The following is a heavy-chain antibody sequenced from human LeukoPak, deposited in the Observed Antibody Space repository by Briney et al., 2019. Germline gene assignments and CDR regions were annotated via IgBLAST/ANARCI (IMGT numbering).Heavy chain of an antibody. Sequence: SETLSLTCTVSGGSISSYYLSWIRQPAGKGLEWIGRVYTSGSTNYNPSLKSRVTMSVDTSKNQYSLKLSSVTAADTGVYYCARGFDHYYDFRFDPWGQGTLVTVSS. CDR1: GGSISSYY. V-gene: IGHV4-4*07. J-gene: IGHJ5*02. CDR2: VYTSGST. D-gene: IGHD3-22*01. CDR3: ARGFDHYYDFRFDP.